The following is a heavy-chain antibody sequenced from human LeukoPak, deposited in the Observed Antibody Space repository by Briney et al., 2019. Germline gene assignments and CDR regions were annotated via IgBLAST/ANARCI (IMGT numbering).Heavy chain of an antibody. Sequence: GGSLRLSCAASGFTFSSYSMNWVRQAPGKGPEWIAYVTSSSRTIYYADSVKGRFTISRDNAKSSLYLQLDSLRAEDTAVYYCARDLIGGNAYDYWGQGARVTVSS. CDR3: ARDLIGGNAYDY. CDR1: GFTFSSYS. V-gene: IGHV3-48*01. CDR2: VTSSSRTI. D-gene: IGHD2-15*01. J-gene: IGHJ4*02.